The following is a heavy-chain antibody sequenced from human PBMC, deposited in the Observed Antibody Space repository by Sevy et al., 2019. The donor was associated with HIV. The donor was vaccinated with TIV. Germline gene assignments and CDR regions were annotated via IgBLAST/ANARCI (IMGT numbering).Heavy chain of an antibody. D-gene: IGHD6-19*01. CDR2: INPDTGNT. CDR1: GYTFTDRY. V-gene: IGHV1-2*02. J-gene: IGHJ4*02. Sequence: ASVKVSCQTSGYTFTDRYIHWVRQAPGQGLEWMGYINPDTGNTRYAQKFQARVTMTGDTSVSTAYMELRRLTSDDTAVYFCARVHPPRLSGHDSGWYPFDYWGRGTLVTVSS. CDR3: ARVHPPRLSGHDSGWYPFDY.